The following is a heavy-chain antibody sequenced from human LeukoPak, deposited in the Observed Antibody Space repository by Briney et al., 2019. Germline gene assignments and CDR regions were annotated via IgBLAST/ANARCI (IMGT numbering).Heavy chain of an antibody. Sequence: SETLSLTCAVYGGSFSGYYWSWIRQPPGKGLEWIGEINHSGSTNYNPSLKSRVTISVDTSKNQFSLKLSSVTAADTAVYYCATHPDRYSSGLNWFDPWGQGTLVTASS. V-gene: IGHV4-34*01. J-gene: IGHJ5*02. CDR2: INHSGST. D-gene: IGHD6-19*01. CDR3: ATHPDRYSSGLNWFDP. CDR1: GGSFSGYY.